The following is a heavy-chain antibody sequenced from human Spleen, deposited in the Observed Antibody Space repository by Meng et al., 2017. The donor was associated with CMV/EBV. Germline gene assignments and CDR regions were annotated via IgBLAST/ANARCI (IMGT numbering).Heavy chain of an antibody. Sequence: GESLKISCAASGFIFSDYWMSWVRQAPGKGLEWVANTKQDGSEKDYWDAVKGRFTISRDNSKNSLYLQMSSLTAEDTAVYYCAGVVPGGGGAFDLWDQGTLVTVSS. CDR2: TKQDGSEK. J-gene: IGHJ4*03. CDR3: AGVVPGGGGAFDL. CDR1: GFIFSDYW. V-gene: IGHV3-7*01. D-gene: IGHD1-26*01.